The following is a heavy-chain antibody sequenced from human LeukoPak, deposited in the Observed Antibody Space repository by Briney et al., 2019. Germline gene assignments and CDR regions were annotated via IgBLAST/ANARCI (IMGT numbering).Heavy chain of an antibody. J-gene: IGHJ1*01. CDR1: GGSISSSNW. Sequence: PSETLSLTCAVSGGSISSSNWWCWVRQPPGKGLEWIGEIYHSGSTNYNPSLKSRVTISVDKSKNQFSLKLSSVTAADTAVYYCARGGLSVVPNEDLYFQHWGQGTLVTVSS. CDR2: IYHSGST. CDR3: ARGGLSVVPNEDLYFQH. D-gene: IGHD3-22*01. V-gene: IGHV4-4*02.